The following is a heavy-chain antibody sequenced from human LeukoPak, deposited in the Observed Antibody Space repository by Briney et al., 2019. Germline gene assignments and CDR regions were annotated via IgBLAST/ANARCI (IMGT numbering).Heavy chain of an antibody. CDR3: ATSRYYYDSSGYHAEYFQH. D-gene: IGHD3-22*01. CDR1: GYTLTELS. J-gene: IGHJ1*01. Sequence: ASVKVSCKVSGYTLTELSMHWVRQAPGKGLEWMGGFDPEDGETIYAQKFQGRVTMTEDTSTDTAYMELSSLRSEDTAVYYCATSRYYYDSSGYHAEYFQHWGQGTLVTVSS. CDR2: FDPEDGET. V-gene: IGHV1-24*01.